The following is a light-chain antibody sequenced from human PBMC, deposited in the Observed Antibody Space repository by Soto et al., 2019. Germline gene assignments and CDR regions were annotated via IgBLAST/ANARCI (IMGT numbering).Light chain of an antibody. J-gene: IGKJ4*01. CDR1: QSVHSY. CDR3: QQRTDWLT. V-gene: IGKV3-11*01. Sequence: EIVLTQSPATLSLSPGERATLSCRASQSVHSYLAWYQHKPGQAPRLLIYDASNRATGVPARFSGSGSGTDFTLTISHLEPEDVAVYYCQQRTDWLTFGGGTKVEMK. CDR2: DAS.